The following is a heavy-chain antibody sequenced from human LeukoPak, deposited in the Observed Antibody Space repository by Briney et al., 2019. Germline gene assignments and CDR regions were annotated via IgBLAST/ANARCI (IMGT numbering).Heavy chain of an antibody. CDR1: GGSISSSSYY. Sequence: PSETLSLICTVSGGSISSSSYYWGWIRQPPGKGLEWIGSIYYRGSTYYNPSLKSRVTISVDTSKNQFPLKLSSVTTADTAVYYCARHAGPIAAAGAAYWFDPWGQGTGLTVFS. D-gene: IGHD6-13*01. V-gene: IGHV4-39*01. J-gene: IGHJ5*02. CDR3: ARHAGPIAAAGAAYWFDP. CDR2: IYYRGST.